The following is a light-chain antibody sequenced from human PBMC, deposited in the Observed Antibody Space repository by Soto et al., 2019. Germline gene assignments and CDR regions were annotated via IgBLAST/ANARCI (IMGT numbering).Light chain of an antibody. CDR1: QSVSSSY. J-gene: IGKJ5*01. Sequence: EIVLTQSPGTLSLSPGERATLSCRASQSVSSSYLAWYQQNPGQDPRLLIYGASSRATGIPDRFSGSGSGTDFTLTISRLQPEDFAVYYCQQYGRSPRTFGQGTRLEIK. CDR3: QQYGRSPRT. V-gene: IGKV3-20*01. CDR2: GAS.